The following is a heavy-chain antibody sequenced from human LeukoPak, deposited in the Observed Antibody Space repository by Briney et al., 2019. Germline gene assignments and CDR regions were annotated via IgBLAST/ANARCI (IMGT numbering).Heavy chain of an antibody. CDR2: ISYSGTT. Sequence: SETLSLTCTVSGGSISSYYWSWIRQPPGKGLEWVGYISYSGTTNYSPSLKSRVTISADTSKNHFSLKLTSVTAADTAIYYCARALSGYGSGKGYFDSWGQGTLVTVPS. CDR1: GGSISSYY. V-gene: IGHV4-59*12. CDR3: ARALSGYGSGKGYFDS. D-gene: IGHD3-10*01. J-gene: IGHJ4*02.